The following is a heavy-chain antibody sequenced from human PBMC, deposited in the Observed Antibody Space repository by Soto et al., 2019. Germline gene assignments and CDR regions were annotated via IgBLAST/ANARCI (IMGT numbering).Heavy chain of an antibody. CDR2: INPNSGGT. J-gene: IGHJ4*02. Sequence: GASVKVSCKASGYTFTGYYMHWVRQAPGQGLEWMGWINPNSGGTNYAQKFQGWVTMTRDTSISTAYMELSRLRSDDTAVYYCARALPHYYGSGSYYGPFDYWGQGTLVTVSS. CDR1: GYTFTGYY. D-gene: IGHD3-10*01. V-gene: IGHV1-2*04. CDR3: ARALPHYYGSGSYYGPFDY.